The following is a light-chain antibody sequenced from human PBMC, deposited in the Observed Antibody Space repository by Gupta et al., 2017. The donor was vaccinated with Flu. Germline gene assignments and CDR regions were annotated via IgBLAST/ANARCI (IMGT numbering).Light chain of an antibody. V-gene: IGLV1-44*01. J-gene: IGLJ3*02. Sequence: QSVLIQPPSASGTPGQRFTISCSGSSSNIGSNRLNWYQQLPGTSPKSFIYSNNERPSGVPDRFSGSTSGTSASLASSGLQSEDEATYFCATWDDSLNGRVFGGGTKLTVL. CDR2: SNN. CDR3: ATWDDSLNGRV. CDR1: SSNIGSNR.